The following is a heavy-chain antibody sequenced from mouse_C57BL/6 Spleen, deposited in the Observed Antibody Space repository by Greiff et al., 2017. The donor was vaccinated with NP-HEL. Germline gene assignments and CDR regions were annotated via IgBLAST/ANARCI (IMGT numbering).Heavy chain of an antibody. J-gene: IGHJ2*01. D-gene: IGHD2-5*01. CDR1: GYTFTSYW. Sequence: VQLQQPGAELVMPGASVKLSCKASGYTFTSYWMHWVKQRPGQGLEWIGEIDPSDSYTNYNQKFKGKATLTVDTSSSTAYMQLSSLTSEDSAVYYCARGYPTDSNYFDYWGQGTTLTVSS. V-gene: IGHV1-69*01. CDR3: ARGYPTDSNYFDY. CDR2: IDPSDSYT.